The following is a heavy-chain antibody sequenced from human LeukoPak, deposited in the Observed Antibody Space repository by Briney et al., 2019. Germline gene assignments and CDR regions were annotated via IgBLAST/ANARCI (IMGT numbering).Heavy chain of an antibody. Sequence: SVKVSCKASGGTFSTLGISWVRQAPGQGLEWMGRIVPTLGIADYAQKFQGRVTITADKSTSTAYMELSRLRFEDTAFYYCARDRSIVGSNMGLDYWGQGTQVTVSS. CDR2: IVPTLGIA. D-gene: IGHD1-26*01. CDR1: GGTFSTLG. J-gene: IGHJ4*02. V-gene: IGHV1-69*04. CDR3: ARDRSIVGSNMGLDY.